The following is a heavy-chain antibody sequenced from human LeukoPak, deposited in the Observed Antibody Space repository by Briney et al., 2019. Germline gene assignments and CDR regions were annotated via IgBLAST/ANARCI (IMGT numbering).Heavy chain of an antibody. V-gene: IGHV3-23*01. D-gene: IGHD3-22*01. Sequence: GGSLRLSCAASGFTFSSYAMSWVRQAPGKGLEWVSAISGSGGSTYYADSVEGRFTISRDNSKNTLYLQMNSLRAEDTAVYYCAKDRSITMIVVVITFFDYWGQGTLVTVSS. J-gene: IGHJ4*02. CDR3: AKDRSITMIVVVITFFDY. CDR1: GFTFSSYA. CDR2: ISGSGGST.